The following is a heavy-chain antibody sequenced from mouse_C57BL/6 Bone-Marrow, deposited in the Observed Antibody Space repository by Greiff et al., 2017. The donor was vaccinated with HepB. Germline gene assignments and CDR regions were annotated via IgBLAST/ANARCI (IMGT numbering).Heavy chain of an antibody. D-gene: IGHD1-1*01. CDR3: ARSYYGPFAY. CDR2: IDPSDSET. Sequence: QVQLKQPGAELVRPGSSVKLSCKASGYTFTSYWMHWVKQRPIQGLEWIGNIDPSDSETHYNQKFKDKATLTVDKSSSTAYMQLSSLTSEDSAVYYCARSYYGPFAYWGQGTLVTVSA. J-gene: IGHJ3*01. V-gene: IGHV1-52*01. CDR1: GYTFTSYW.